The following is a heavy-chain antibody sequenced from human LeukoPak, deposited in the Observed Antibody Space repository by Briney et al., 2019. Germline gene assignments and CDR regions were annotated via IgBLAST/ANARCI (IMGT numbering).Heavy chain of an antibody. V-gene: IGHV3-9*01. D-gene: IGHD3-22*01. Sequence: GGSLRLSCAASGSTFDDYAMHWVRQAPGKGLEWVSGISWNSGSIGYADSVKGRFTISRDNAKNSLYLQMNSLRAEDTALYYCAKSPYYYDSSGGFDYWGQGTLVTVSS. CDR2: ISWNSGSI. CDR3: AKSPYYYDSSGGFDY. J-gene: IGHJ4*02. CDR1: GSTFDDYA.